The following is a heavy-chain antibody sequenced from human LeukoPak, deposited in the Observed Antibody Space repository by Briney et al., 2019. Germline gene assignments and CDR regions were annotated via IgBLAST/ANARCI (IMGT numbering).Heavy chain of an antibody. CDR1: GYTFTICG. Sequence: ASGKVSFKGSGYTFTICGISWNRQPHGQGHEWMGWFSAYNGNTNYAQKLQGRVTMTTDTSTSTAYIELRSLRSDDTAVYYCAREQGDYYESPGVWFDPWGQGTLVTVSS. CDR3: AREQGDYYESPGVWFDP. J-gene: IGHJ5*02. V-gene: IGHV1-18*01. CDR2: FSAYNGNT. D-gene: IGHD3-22*01.